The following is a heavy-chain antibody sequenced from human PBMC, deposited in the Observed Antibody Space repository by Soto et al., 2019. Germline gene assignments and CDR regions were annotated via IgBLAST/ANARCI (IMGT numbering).Heavy chain of an antibody. V-gene: IGHV3-23*01. CDR2: ISGSGGST. J-gene: IGHJ4*02. CDR1: GFTFSSYA. CDR3: AKGVGAYYDFWSGYYYNY. Sequence: EVQLLESGGGLVQPGGSLRLSCAASGFTFSSYAMSWVRQAPGKGLEWVSAISGSGGSTYYADSVKGRFTISRDNSKNTLYLQMNSLRAEDTAVYYCAKGVGAYYDFWSGYYYNYWGQGTLVTVSS. D-gene: IGHD3-3*01.